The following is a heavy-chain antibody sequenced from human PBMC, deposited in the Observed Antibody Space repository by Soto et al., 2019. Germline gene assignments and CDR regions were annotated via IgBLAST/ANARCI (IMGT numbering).Heavy chain of an antibody. CDR2: INPNGGST. CDR3: VRATAARQRDYSYHYYLHI. V-gene: IGHV1-46*03. Sequence: ASVKVSCTASGYTFINYYIHWVRQAPGQGLEWMGVINPNGGSTVYAQKLQGRVTLTRDTSTSTVYVELSSLRSDDTAVYFCVRATAARQRDYSYHYYLHIWGKGTTVTVSS. J-gene: IGHJ6*03. D-gene: IGHD6-6*01. CDR1: GYTFINYY.